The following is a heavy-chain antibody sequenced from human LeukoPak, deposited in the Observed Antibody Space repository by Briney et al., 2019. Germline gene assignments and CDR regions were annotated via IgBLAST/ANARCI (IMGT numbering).Heavy chain of an antibody. V-gene: IGHV4-4*07. CDR3: AREGSMTARPFVSIDY. Sequence: SETLSLTCTVSGGSINSYYWSWIRQPAGKGLEWIGRIHTGESTDYNPSLKSRVTMSVDTSKKQFSLNLNSVTAADTAVYYCAREGSMTARPFVSIDYWGQGTLVTVSS. CDR2: IHTGEST. CDR1: GGSINSYY. D-gene: IGHD6-6*01. J-gene: IGHJ4*02.